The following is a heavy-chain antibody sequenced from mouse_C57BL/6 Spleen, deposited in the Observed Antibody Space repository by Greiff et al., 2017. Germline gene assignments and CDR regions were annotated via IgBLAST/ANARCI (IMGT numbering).Heavy chain of an antibody. CDR2: INPNNGGT. V-gene: IGHV1-26*01. J-gene: IGHJ1*03. CDR3: ARHVTGYFDV. Sequence: EVQLQQSGPELVKPGASVKISCKASGYTFTDYYMNWVKQSHGKSLEWIGDINPNNGGTSYNQKFKGKATLTVDKSSSTAYMELRSLTSEDSAVYYCARHVTGYFDVWGTGTTVTVSS. CDR1: GYTFTDYY.